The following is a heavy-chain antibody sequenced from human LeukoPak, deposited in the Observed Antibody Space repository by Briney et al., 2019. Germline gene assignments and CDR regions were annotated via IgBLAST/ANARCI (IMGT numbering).Heavy chain of an antibody. CDR1: LGSTSSSNYY. CDR2: IYFSGST. D-gene: IGHD4/OR15-4a*01. J-gene: IGHJ4*02. Sequence: PPETLSLTSTLSLGSTSSSNYYWGWIRHPPGKWLECIGSIYFSGSTYYNPSLKSRVTISVDMSNNQFSLKLRSVTAADTAVYYCARRCYSSPDYWGQGTLVTVSS. V-gene: IGHV4-39*01. CDR3: ARRCYSSPDY.